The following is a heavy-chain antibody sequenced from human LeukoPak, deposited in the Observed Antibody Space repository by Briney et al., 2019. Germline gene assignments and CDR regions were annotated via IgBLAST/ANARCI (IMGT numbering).Heavy chain of an antibody. CDR3: AKDKSHSSWTSRYYYYALDV. D-gene: IGHD6-19*01. CDR2: IYSSGST. V-gene: IGHV3-53*05. J-gene: IGHJ6*02. Sequence: GGSLRLSCAASGFTVSSNYMSWVRQAPGKGLVWVSVIYSSGSTYYADSVKGRFTISRDNAKNSLYLQMNSLRAEDTALYYCAKDKSHSSWTSRYYYYALDVWGQGTTVTVSS. CDR1: GFTVSSNY.